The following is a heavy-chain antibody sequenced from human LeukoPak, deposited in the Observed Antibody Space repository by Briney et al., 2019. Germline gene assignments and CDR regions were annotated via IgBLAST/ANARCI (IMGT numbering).Heavy chain of an antibody. J-gene: IGHJ6*03. CDR3: AREGVLLWFGPSYYMDV. Sequence: ASVKVSCKASGYTFTGYYMYWVRQAPGQGLEWMGWINPNSGGTNYAQKFQGRVTMTRDTSISTAYMELSRLRSDDTAVYYCAREGVLLWFGPSYYMDVWGKGTTVAISS. CDR1: GYTFTGYY. V-gene: IGHV1-2*02. D-gene: IGHD3-10*01. CDR2: INPNSGGT.